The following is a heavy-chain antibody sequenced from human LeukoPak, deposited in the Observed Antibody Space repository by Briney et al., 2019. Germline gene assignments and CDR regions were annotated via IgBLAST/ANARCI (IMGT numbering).Heavy chain of an antibody. D-gene: IGHD3-9*01. CDR3: ARAGPYYDILTGYYFDY. J-gene: IGHJ4*02. CDR1: GDSVSSNSAA. Sequence: SQTLSLTCAISGDSVSSNSAAWSWIRQSPSRGLEWLGRTYYRSKWYNDYAISVKSRISINPDTSKNQFSLKLSSVTAADTAVYYCARAGPYYDILTGYYFDYWGQGTLVTVSS. V-gene: IGHV6-1*01. CDR2: TYYRSKWYN.